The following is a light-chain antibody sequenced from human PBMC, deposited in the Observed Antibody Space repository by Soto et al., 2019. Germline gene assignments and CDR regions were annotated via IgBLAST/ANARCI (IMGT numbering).Light chain of an antibody. Sequence: QSALTQPASVSGSPGQSITISCTGTSSDVGISNLVSWYQQHPGKAPKLIIYEGSKRPSGVSNRFSGSKSGNTASLTISGLQAEDEADYYCCSYAGTTFVVFGGGTKLT. V-gene: IGLV2-23*01. J-gene: IGLJ2*01. CDR1: SSDVGISNL. CDR2: EGS. CDR3: CSYAGTTFVV.